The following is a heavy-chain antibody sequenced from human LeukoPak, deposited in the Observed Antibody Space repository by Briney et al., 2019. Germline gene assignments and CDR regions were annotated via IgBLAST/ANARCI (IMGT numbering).Heavy chain of an antibody. Sequence: PSETLSLTCTVFGGSISSYYWSWIRQPPGKGLEWIGYIYYSGSTNYNPSLKSRVTISVDTSKNQFSLKLSSVTAADTAVYYCAREGSSSWSSPYFDYWGQGTLVTVSS. CDR3: AREGSSSWSSPYFDY. J-gene: IGHJ4*02. CDR2: IYYSGST. D-gene: IGHD6-13*01. CDR1: GGSISSYY. V-gene: IGHV4-59*01.